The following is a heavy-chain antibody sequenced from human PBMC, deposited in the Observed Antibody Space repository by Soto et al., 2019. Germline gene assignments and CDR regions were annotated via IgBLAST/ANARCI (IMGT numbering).Heavy chain of an antibody. V-gene: IGHV3-33*01. CDR3: ASGCSGGSCYLRPFRY. Sequence: HVQLVESGGGVVQPGRSLRLSCAASGFTFSSYGMQWVRQAPGKGLEWVAVIWYDGSNKYYADSVKGRVTISRDNSKNTLYLQMNSLRAEDTAVYYCASGCSGGSCYLRPFRYWGQGTLVTVSS. CDR1: GFTFSSYG. J-gene: IGHJ4*02. CDR2: IWYDGSNK. D-gene: IGHD2-15*01.